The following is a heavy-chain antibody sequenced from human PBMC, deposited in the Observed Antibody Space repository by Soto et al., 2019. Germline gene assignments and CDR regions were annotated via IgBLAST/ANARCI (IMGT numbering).Heavy chain of an antibody. V-gene: IGHV3-23*01. Sequence: GGSLRLSCAASGFTFSSYAMSWVRQAPGKGLEWVSAISGSGGSTYYADSVKGRFTISRDNSKNTLYLQMNSLRAEDTAVYYCAKDLNHPGGLSSPLNPYYYGLYVWGQGSTVPVSS. CDR2: ISGSGGST. CDR1: GFTFSSYA. CDR3: AKDLNHPGGLSSPLNPYYYGLYV. J-gene: IGHJ6*02. D-gene: IGHD3-9*01.